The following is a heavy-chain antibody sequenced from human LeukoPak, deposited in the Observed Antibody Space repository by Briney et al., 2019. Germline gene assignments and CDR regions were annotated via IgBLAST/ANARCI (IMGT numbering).Heavy chain of an antibody. CDR1: GFTFSDYY. D-gene: IGHD3-3*01. J-gene: IGHJ4*02. CDR3: ATDRLRIFGVVTYMFHY. V-gene: IGHV3-11*01. Sequence: GGSLRLSCAASGFTFSDYYMSWIRQAPGKGLEWVSYISSSGSTIYYADSVKGRFTISRDNAKNSLYLQMNSLRAEDTAVYYCATDRLRIFGVVTYMFHYWGQGTLVTVSS. CDR2: ISSSGSTI.